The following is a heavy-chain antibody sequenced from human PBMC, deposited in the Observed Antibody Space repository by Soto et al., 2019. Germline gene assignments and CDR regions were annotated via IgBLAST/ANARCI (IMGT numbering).Heavy chain of an antibody. V-gene: IGHV1-8*01. CDR2: MNPNSGNT. D-gene: IGHD3-10*01. CDR3: ARGINYYDSGDDAFDI. Sequence: QVQLVQSGAEVKKPGASVKVSCKASGYTFTSYDINWVRQATGQGLEWMGWMNPNSGNTGYAQKVQGRGTMTRNTSISTADMELSSLRSEDTAGYYCARGINYYDSGDDAFDIWGQGTMVTVSS. CDR1: GYTFTSYD. J-gene: IGHJ3*02.